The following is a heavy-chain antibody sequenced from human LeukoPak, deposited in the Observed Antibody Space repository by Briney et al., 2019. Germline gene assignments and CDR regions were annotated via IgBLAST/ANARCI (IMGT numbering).Heavy chain of an antibody. CDR3: ARVMGVDTTMVWSHYYYMDV. CDR2: IIPIFGTA. V-gene: IGHV1-69*05. D-gene: IGHD5-18*01. CDR1: GGTFSNYV. J-gene: IGHJ6*03. Sequence: ASVKVSCKASGGTFSNYVINWVRQAPGQGLEWMGGIIPIFGTANYAQKFQGRVTITTDESTSTAYMEFSSLRDDDTAVYYCARVMGVDTTMVWSHYYYMDVWGKGTTVTASS.